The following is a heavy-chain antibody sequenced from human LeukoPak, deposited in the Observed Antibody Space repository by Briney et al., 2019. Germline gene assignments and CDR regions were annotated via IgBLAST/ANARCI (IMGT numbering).Heavy chain of an antibody. CDR3: ARDAYSSGWSPLGY. J-gene: IGHJ4*02. CDR2: ISDNGSNK. CDR1: GLSFSTYA. V-gene: IGHV3-30*09. Sequence: RGSLRPSCAASGLSFSTYAMDWVRQAAGRGLGWVSAISDNGSNKYYADYVKGRFAISRDNSKNTLYLQMNSLRAEDTAVYYCARDAYSSGWSPLGYWGQGTLVTVSS. D-gene: IGHD6-19*01.